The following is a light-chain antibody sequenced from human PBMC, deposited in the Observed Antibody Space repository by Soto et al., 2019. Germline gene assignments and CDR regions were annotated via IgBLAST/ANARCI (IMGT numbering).Light chain of an antibody. Sequence: DIVLTQSPGTLSLSPGERATLSCRASQSVISNYLAWYQQKPGLAPRLLIYGVSIRATGIPDEFSGSGSGTDFTLTISRLEPEDFAVYSCLQYRRSPITSGQGTKVDI. CDR1: QSVISNY. CDR3: LQYRRSPIT. V-gene: IGKV3-20*01. CDR2: GVS. J-gene: IGKJ1*01.